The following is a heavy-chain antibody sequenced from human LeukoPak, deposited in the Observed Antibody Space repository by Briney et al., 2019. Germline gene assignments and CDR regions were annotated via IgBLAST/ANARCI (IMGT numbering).Heavy chain of an antibody. Sequence: GGSLRLSCAASGFTLSSYAMSWVRQAPGKGLEWVSAISGSGGSTYYADSVKGRFTISRDNSKNTLYLQMNSLRAEDTAVYYCAGLLWFGELPPNWFDPWGQGTLVTVSS. CDR1: GFTLSSYA. D-gene: IGHD3-10*01. V-gene: IGHV3-23*01. CDR2: ISGSGGST. CDR3: AGLLWFGELPPNWFDP. J-gene: IGHJ5*02.